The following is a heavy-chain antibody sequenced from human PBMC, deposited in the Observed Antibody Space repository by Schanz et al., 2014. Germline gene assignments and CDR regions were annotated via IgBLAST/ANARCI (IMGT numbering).Heavy chain of an antibody. D-gene: IGHD5-18*01. J-gene: IGHJ3*02. V-gene: IGHV3-53*01. CDR2: IYSGGST. CDR1: GFTVSDTY. Sequence: HLVESGGGLLQPGGSLRLSCAASGFTVSDTYMTWVRQAPGKGLEWVSVIYSGGSTYYADSVKGRFTISRDNSKNTLYLQMNSLRAEDTALYYCASERGYSYGYGAFDIWGQGTMVTVSS. CDR3: ASERGYSYGYGAFDI.